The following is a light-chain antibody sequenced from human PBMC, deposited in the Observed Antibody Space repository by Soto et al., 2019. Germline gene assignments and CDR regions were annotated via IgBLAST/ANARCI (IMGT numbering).Light chain of an antibody. V-gene: IGLV2-14*01. CDR3: SSYTSSSAYV. J-gene: IGLJ1*01. CDR2: EVS. Sequence: QSALTQPASVSGSPGQSITISCTGTSSDVVGYNYVSWYQQQSGKAPKLMIHEVSNRPSGVSNRFSGSKSGNTASQTISGLQAEDEADYYCSSYTSSSAYVFGIGTKLTVL. CDR1: SSDVVGYNY.